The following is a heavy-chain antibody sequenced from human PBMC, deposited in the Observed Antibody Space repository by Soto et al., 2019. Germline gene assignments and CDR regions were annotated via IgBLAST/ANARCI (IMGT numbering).Heavy chain of an antibody. D-gene: IGHD3-10*01. CDR1: GFTFSTYG. V-gene: IGHV3-33*01. CDR3: ARDLGAFNYGSAYFDY. Sequence: GGSLRLSCAPSGFTFSTYGMHWVRQAPGKGLEWVAVIWYDGSNQYYADSVKGRFTISRDNSKNVLYLQMNSLRAEDTAVYYCARDLGAFNYGSAYFDYWGQGTPVTVSS. J-gene: IGHJ4*02. CDR2: IWYDGSNQ.